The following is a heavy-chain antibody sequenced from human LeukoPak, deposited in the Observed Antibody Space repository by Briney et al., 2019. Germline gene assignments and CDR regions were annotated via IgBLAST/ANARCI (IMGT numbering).Heavy chain of an antibody. CDR2: INHSGST. CDR3: ARDSSGWYRTFDY. J-gene: IGHJ4*02. D-gene: IGHD6-19*01. Sequence: SETLSLTCAVYGGSFSGYYWSWIRQPPGEGLEWIGEINHSGSTNYNPSLKSRVTISVDTSKNQFSLKLSSVTAADTAVYYCARDSSGWYRTFDYWGQGTLVTVSS. V-gene: IGHV4-34*01. CDR1: GGSFSGYY.